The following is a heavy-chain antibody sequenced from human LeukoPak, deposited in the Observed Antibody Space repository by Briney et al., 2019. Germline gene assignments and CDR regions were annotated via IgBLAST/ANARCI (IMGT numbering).Heavy chain of an antibody. D-gene: IGHD2-2*01. CDR3: ARTPKYCSSTSCYAGGLYFDY. CDR2: INPNSGGT. Sequence: GASVKVSCKASGYTFTDYYMHWVRQAPGQGLEWMGWINPNSGGTNYAQKFQGRVTMTRDTSIRTAYMELSRLRSDDTAVYHCARTPKYCSSTSCYAGGLYFDYWGQGTLVTVSS. V-gene: IGHV1-2*02. J-gene: IGHJ4*02. CDR1: GYTFTDYY.